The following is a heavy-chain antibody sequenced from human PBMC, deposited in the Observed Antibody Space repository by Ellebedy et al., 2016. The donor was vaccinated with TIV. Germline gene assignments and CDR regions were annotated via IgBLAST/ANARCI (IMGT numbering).Heavy chain of an antibody. J-gene: IGHJ4*02. V-gene: IGHV3-23*01. CDR1: GFAFSANG. D-gene: IGHD3-10*01. CDR2: IDGSENT. Sequence: GESLKISCAASGFAFSANGMSWVRQAPGKGLEWVSGIDGSENTDYGDSGKGRFTISRDISKNTLYLQMNSLRAEDTALYYCTKDSGWEHEYWGQGTLVTISS. CDR3: TKDSGWEHEY.